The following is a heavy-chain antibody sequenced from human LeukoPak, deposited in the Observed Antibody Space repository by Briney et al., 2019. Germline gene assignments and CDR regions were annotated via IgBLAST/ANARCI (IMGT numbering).Heavy chain of an antibody. V-gene: IGHV3-23*01. CDR3: AKKGVREFDY. J-gene: IGHJ4*02. CDR2: ISGRGDNI. CDR1: GFTFSSYA. Sequence: PGGSLRLSCAASGFTFSSYAMSWVRQAPGKGLEWVSAISGRGDNIYYAHSVKGRFTISRDNAKNSLYLQMNSLRAEDTAVYYCAKKGVREFDYWGQGLLVTVSS. D-gene: IGHD2-8*01.